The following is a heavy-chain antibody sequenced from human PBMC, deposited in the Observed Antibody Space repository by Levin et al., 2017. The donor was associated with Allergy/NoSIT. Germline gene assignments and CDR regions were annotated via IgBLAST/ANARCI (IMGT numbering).Heavy chain of an antibody. D-gene: IGHD3-22*01. CDR2: IYYRGST. J-gene: IGHJ4*02. CDR1: GGSVSSGSYY. V-gene: IGHV4-61*01. CDR3: ARVADSRGDGYFDY. Sequence: SQTLSLTCTVSGGSVSSGSYYWSWIRQPPGKGLEWIGYIYYRGSTNYNPSFKSRVTISVDTSKNRFSLKLSSVTAADTAVYYCARVADSRGDGYFDYWGQGTLVTVSS.